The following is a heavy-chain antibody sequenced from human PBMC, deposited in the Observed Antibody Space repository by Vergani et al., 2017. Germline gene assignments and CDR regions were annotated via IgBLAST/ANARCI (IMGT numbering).Heavy chain of an antibody. D-gene: IGHD3-22*01. CDR3: ARRDEVFISYGAFDI. CDR2: IYHGDSDA. CDR1: GYSFTSYW. Sequence: EVQLVQSGAEVKKPGESLKISCKGSGYSFTSYWIGGVRQMPGKGLEWMGIIYHGDSDARYSPSLQGQVTISADKSISTAYLQWSSRMASDTAMYYCARRDEVFISYGAFDIWSEGTMVSVSS. J-gene: IGHJ3*02. V-gene: IGHV5-51*01.